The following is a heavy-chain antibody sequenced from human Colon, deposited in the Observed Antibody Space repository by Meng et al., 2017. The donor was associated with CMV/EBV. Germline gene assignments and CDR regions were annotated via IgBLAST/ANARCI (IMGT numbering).Heavy chain of an antibody. J-gene: IGHJ4*03. CDR1: GGSISSGGYY. CDR2: IYYSGST. V-gene: IGHV4-31*03. Sequence: SETLSLTCTVSGGSISSGGYYWSWIRQHPGKGLEWIGYIYYSGSTYYNPSLKSRITMSVDTSKNQVSLRMVSVTAADTAVYYCGRIPGGYWGHGTQVTVSS. D-gene: IGHD2-15*01. CDR3: GRIPGGY.